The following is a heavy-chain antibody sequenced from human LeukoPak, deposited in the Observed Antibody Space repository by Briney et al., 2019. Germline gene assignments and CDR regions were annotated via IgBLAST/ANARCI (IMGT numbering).Heavy chain of an antibody. CDR2: ISYDGNNK. V-gene: IGHV3-30*18. D-gene: IGHD3-3*01. CDR1: GFSLNSYA. CDR3: AKDPIGSHYYTP. J-gene: IGHJ4*02. Sequence: GGSLRLSCSASGFSLNSYAIHWVRQAPGKGLEWVALISYDGNNKYYADSGRFTISRDNSKNTLFLQMNTLRAEDTALYYCAKDPIGSHYYTPWGQGTLVAVSS.